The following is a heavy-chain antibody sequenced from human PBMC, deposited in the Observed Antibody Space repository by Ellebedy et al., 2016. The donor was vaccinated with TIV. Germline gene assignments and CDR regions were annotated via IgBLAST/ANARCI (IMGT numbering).Heavy chain of an antibody. CDR3: ARGMQKKIGGSGSYYSGYYYYGMDV. V-gene: IGHV1-8*03. J-gene: IGHJ6*02. D-gene: IGHD3-10*01. Sequence: AASVKVSCKASGYTFTSYDINWVRQATGQGLEWMGWMNPNSGNTGYAQKFQGRVTITRNTSISTAYMELSSLRSEDTAVYYCARGMQKKIGGSGSYYSGYYYYGMDVWGQGTTVTVSS. CDR1: GYTFTSYD. CDR2: MNPNSGNT.